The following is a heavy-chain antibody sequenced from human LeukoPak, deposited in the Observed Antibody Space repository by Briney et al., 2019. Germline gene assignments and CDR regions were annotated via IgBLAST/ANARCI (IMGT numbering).Heavy chain of an antibody. D-gene: IGHD4-17*01. Sequence: GASVKASCKASSHTFTSYGLSWVRQAPGQGLEWMGWISVYRSKTNYAQKFQGRITLTTDASTRTTFMELRSLRSDDTAVYYCARDNGDYNFDYWGQGTLVTVSS. J-gene: IGHJ4*02. CDR1: SHTFTSYG. CDR2: ISVYRSKT. CDR3: ARDNGDYNFDY. V-gene: IGHV1-18*01.